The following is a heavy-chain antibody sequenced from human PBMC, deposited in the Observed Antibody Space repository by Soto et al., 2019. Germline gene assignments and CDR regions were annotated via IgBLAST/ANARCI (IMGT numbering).Heavy chain of an antibody. CDR3: ATARHCSSDACPAAE. V-gene: IGHV3-23*01. D-gene: IGHD2-2*01. CDR1: GFTFSTSG. J-gene: IGHJ4*02. Sequence: GGSLRPSCAASGFTFSTSGMLWVRQPPGEGLEWVSAIGPNPANTKYTDSVKGRFTISRDNSKNTVFLQMSSLRAEDTALYYCATARHCSSDACPAAEWGQGTLVTVSS. CDR2: IGPNPANT.